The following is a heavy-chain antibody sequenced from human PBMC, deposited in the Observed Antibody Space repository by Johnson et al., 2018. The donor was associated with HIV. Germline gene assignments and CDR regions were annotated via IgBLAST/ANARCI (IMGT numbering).Heavy chain of an antibody. D-gene: IGHD5-18*01. CDR3: ARDSPLGYRWGNGFDI. V-gene: IGHV3-30*19. Sequence: QVQLVESGGGVVQPGRSLRLSCAASGFTFSSYGMHWVRQAPGKGLEWVAVISYDGSTKYYADSVTGRFTISRDNSKTTLYLQMNSLTPEDTAVYYCARDSPLGYRWGNGFDIWGQGTMVTVSS. CDR2: ISYDGSTK. J-gene: IGHJ3*02. CDR1: GFTFSSYG.